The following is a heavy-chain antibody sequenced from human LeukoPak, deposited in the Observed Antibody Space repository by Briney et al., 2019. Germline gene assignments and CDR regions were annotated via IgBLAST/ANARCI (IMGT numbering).Heavy chain of an antibody. CDR3: AKALYDSTGDGY. V-gene: IGHV3-23*01. J-gene: IGHJ4*02. CDR1: GFTFSSYA. Sequence: PGGSLRLSCAASGFTFSSYAMSWVRQAPGKGLEWVSAIDASGRNTHYADSVRGRFSISRDNSKNTVILQMNSLRVEDTAVYYCAKALYDSTGDGYWGQGTLVTISS. CDR2: IDASGRNT. D-gene: IGHD7-27*01.